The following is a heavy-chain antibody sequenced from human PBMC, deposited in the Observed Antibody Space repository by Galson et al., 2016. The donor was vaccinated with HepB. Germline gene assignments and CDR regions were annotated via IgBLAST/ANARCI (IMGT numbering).Heavy chain of an antibody. CDR3: ARDLRGLVRFFDWSAHFDY. V-gene: IGHV3-21*01. Sequence: SLRLSCAASGLTFSTSSMNWVRQAPGKGLEWVASISGTSIYIYYADSVKGQFTISRDNAENSVFLQMNSLRAEDTAVYYCARDLRGLVRFFDWSAHFDYWGQGTLVTVSS. J-gene: IGHJ4*02. CDR2: ISGTSIYI. D-gene: IGHD3-9*01. CDR1: GLTFSTSS.